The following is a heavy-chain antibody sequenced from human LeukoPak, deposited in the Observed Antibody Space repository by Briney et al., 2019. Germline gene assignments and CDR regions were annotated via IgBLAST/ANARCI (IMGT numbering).Heavy chain of an antibody. D-gene: IGHD3-22*01. Sequence: GGSLRLSCAASGFTFSFSNYWMSWVRQAPGKGLEWVANIKQDGSEKYYVDSVKGRFSISRDNAKNSLFLQMNSLRAEDTALYYCAKDIEVVVIKGGYGMDVWGQGTTVTVSS. V-gene: IGHV3-7*03. J-gene: IGHJ6*02. CDR2: IKQDGSEK. CDR1: GFTFSFSNYW. CDR3: AKDIEVVVIKGGYGMDV.